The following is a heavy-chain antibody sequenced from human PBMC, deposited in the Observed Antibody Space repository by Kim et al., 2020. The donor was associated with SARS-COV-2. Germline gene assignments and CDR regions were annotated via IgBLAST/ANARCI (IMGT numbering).Heavy chain of an antibody. CDR1: GGSISSSSYY. CDR3: ARLFRTAAGDYFDY. CDR2: IYYSGST. J-gene: IGHJ4*02. Sequence: SETLSLTCTVSGGSISSSSYYWGWIRQPPGKGLEWIGSIYYSGSTYYNPSLKSRVTISVDTSKNQFSLKLSSVTAADTAVYYCARLFRTAAGDYFDYWGQGTLVTVSS. D-gene: IGHD6-13*01. V-gene: IGHV4-39*01.